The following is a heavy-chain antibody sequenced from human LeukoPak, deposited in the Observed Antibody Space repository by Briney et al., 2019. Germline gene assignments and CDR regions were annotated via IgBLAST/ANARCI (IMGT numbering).Heavy chain of an antibody. V-gene: IGHV3-48*03. D-gene: IGHD3-22*01. CDR1: GFTFSSYE. CDR2: ISSSGSTI. J-gene: IGHJ4*02. CDR3: ARSPRGYSFYFDY. Sequence: PGGSLRLSCAASGFTFSSYEMNWVRQAPGKGLEWVSYISSSGSTIYYADSVKGRFTISRDNAKNTLYLQMNSLRAEDTAVYYCARSPRGYSFYFDYWGQGTLVTVSS.